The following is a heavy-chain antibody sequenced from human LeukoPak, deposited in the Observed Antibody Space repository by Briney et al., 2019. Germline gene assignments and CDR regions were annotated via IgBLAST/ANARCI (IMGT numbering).Heavy chain of an antibody. CDR3: ARDIAAAFPDY. V-gene: IGHV3-30-3*01. CDR1: GFTFSSYA. CDR2: ISYDGSNK. Sequence: RGSLTFSCAASGFTFSSYAMHWVRQAPGKGLEWVAVISYDGSNKYYAEPVKGRFTTSRDNSKNTLYLQMNSLRAEDTAVYYCARDIAAAFPDYWGPGSLGSVSS. D-gene: IGHD6-13*01. J-gene: IGHJ4*02.